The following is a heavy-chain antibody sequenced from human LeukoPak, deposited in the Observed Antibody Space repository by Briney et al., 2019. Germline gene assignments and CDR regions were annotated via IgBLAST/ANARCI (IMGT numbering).Heavy chain of an antibody. Sequence: SETLSPTCTVSGGSITTSTYYWGWIRQPPGKGLEWIGSISYSGSTYYNASLKSRVTISADTSKNQFSLKMSSVTAADTAVYYCALLRGGTYFDYWGQATLVTASS. D-gene: IGHD3-16*01. CDR1: GGSITTSTYY. V-gene: IGHV4-39*01. CDR2: ISYSGST. J-gene: IGHJ4*02. CDR3: ALLRGGTYFDY.